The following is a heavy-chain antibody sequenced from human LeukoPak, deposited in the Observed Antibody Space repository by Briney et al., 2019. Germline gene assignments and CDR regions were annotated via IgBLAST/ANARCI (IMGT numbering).Heavy chain of an antibody. CDR2: ISSDGSHT. D-gene: IGHD2-2*01. CDR3: AKDPGYCSSTSRGCVSGLDYFDY. J-gene: IGHJ4*02. Sequence: PGGSLRLSCAASGFTFSSYWMHWVRQVPGKGLVWVSRISSDGSHTFYADSVKGRFAMSRDNAKNTLCLQMNSLRAEDTAVYYCAKDPGYCSSTSRGCVSGLDYFDYWGQGTLVTVSS. V-gene: IGHV3-74*01. CDR1: GFTFSSYW.